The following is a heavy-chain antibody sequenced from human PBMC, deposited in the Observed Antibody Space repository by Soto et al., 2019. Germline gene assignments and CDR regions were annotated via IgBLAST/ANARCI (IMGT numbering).Heavy chain of an antibody. CDR3: SKVLGSSGWVYWYFDL. D-gene: IGHD6-19*01. Sequence: EVQLLESGGGLVQPGGSLRLSCAASGFTFSSYAMSWVRQAPGKGLEWVSAISGSGASTYYANSVKGRFTISRDNSKNTLYLQMNSLRAEDTAVYDCSKVLGSSGWVYWYFDLWGRRTLVTVSS. CDR2: ISGSGAST. CDR1: GFTFSSYA. J-gene: IGHJ2*01. V-gene: IGHV3-23*01.